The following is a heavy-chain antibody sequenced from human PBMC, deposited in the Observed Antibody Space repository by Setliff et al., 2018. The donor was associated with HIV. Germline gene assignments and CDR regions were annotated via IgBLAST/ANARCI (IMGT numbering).Heavy chain of an antibody. J-gene: IGHJ4*01. V-gene: IGHV4-38-2*01. Sequence: SETLSLTCVVSGYFVAGGYYWGWIRQSPGKGLEWIGNNFHSGTTYYNPSLRSRITISVDTSKNQFFLNMTSVTAADTAVYYCVRAPPGIQLLASTNGPYYFDYWGHGTLVTVSS. D-gene: IGHD1-1*01. CDR2: NFHSGTT. CDR1: GYFVAGGYY. CDR3: VRAPPGIQLLASTNGPYYFDY.